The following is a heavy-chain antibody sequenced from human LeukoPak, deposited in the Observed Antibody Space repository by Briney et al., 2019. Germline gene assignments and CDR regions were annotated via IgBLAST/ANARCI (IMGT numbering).Heavy chain of an antibody. J-gene: IGHJ4*02. D-gene: IGHD3-10*01. CDR1: GYTFTSYY. V-gene: IGHV1-2*02. CDR3: ARGPLMVVRGVIIFLDY. CDR2: INPNSGGT. Sequence: GASVKVSCKASGYTFTSYYIHWVRQAPGQGLEWMGWINPNSGGTNYAQKFQVRVTMTRDTSISTAYMELSRLRSDDTAVYYCARGPLMVVRGVIIFLDYWGQGTLVTVSS.